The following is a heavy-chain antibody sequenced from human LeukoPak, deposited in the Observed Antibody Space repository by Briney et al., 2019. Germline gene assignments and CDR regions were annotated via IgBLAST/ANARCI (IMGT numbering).Heavy chain of an antibody. CDR1: GFTFSSYS. V-gene: IGHV3-23*01. J-gene: IGHJ4*02. Sequence: GGSLRLSCAASGFTFSSYSMNWVRQAPGKGLEWVSSVSGSGGRTYYADSVKGRFSISRDNSKKMVYLQMNRLRVEDTAVYYCAKGHGDSDGYYYYDYWGQGTLVTVSS. CDR3: AKGHGDSDGYYYYDY. CDR2: VSGSGGRT. D-gene: IGHD2-21*01.